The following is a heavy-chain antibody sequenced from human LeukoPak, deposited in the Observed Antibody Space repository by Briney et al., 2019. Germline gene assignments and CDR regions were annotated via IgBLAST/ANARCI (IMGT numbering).Heavy chain of an antibody. CDR1: GFTFTDHH. J-gene: IGHJ4*02. CDR2: TRNKADSFTT. V-gene: IGHV3-72*01. Sequence: GGSLRLSCAAPGFTFTDHHMGWVRQAPGKGLEWVGRTRNKADSFTTEYAEAVKGRFTISRDPSNNSLYLQMNSLKTEDTAVYFCARVSTSGWSYFDSWGQGTLVTVSS. CDR3: ARVSTSGWSYFDS. D-gene: IGHD6-19*01.